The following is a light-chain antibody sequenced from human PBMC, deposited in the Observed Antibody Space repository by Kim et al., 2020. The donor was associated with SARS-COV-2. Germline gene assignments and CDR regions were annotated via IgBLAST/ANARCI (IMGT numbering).Light chain of an antibody. Sequence: GKTLTVASSRGSGDMAGNYVQWIRQRPGGAPTTEIYEDDQRPSGVPDRFSGSIDSSSNSATLTISGLKTEDEADYYCQSYDSILWVFGGGTQLTVL. V-gene: IGLV6-57*02. J-gene: IGLJ3*02. CDR3: QSYDSILWV. CDR1: SGDMAGNY. CDR2: EDD.